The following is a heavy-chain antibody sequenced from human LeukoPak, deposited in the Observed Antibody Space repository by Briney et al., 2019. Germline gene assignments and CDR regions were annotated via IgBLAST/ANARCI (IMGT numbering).Heavy chain of an antibody. V-gene: IGHV1-2*02. CDR2: INPNSGGT. J-gene: IGHJ4*02. Sequence: ASVKVSCKASGYTFTGYYMHWLRQAPGQGLEWMGWINPNSGGTNYAQKFQGRVTMTRDTSISTAYMELSRLRSDDTAVYYCARVVYSSSPSFDYWGQGTLVTVSS. CDR1: GYTFTGYY. D-gene: IGHD6-6*01. CDR3: ARVVYSSSPSFDY.